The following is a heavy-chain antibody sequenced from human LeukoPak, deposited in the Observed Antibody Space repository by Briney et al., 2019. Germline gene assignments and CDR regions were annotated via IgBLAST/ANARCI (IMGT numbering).Heavy chain of an antibody. Sequence: GGSLRLSCAASGFTFSSYAFHWVRQAPGKGLEWVALISYDGSNKYYADSVKGRFTISRDNSKNTLYLQMNSLRAEDTAVYYCARDSTSGSYYPQNYFDYWGQGTLVTVSS. V-gene: IGHV3-30*04. CDR1: GFTFSSYA. CDR3: ARDSTSGSYYPQNYFDY. CDR2: ISYDGSNK. D-gene: IGHD1-26*01. J-gene: IGHJ4*02.